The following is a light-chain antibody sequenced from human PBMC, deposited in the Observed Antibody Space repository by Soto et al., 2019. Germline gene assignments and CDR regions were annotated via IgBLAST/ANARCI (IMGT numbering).Light chain of an antibody. V-gene: IGKV3-11*01. J-gene: IGKJ5*01. CDR2: DAS. Sequence: EIVLTQSPATLSLSPGERASLSCRASQSVSTYLAWYQQKPGQAPRLLIYDASNRATGIPARFSGSGSGTDFTLTISSLEPEDFAVYYCQDRNNWPITFGQGTRLEIK. CDR3: QDRNNWPIT. CDR1: QSVSTY.